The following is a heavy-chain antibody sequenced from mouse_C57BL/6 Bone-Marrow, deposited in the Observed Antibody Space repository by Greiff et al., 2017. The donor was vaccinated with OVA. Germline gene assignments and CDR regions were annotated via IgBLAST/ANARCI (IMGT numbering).Heavy chain of an antibody. J-gene: IGHJ1*03. CDR2: IYPRSGNT. CDR1: GYTFTSYG. Sequence: QVQLQQSGSELARPGASVKLSCKASGYTFTSYGISWVKQRTGQGLEWIGEIYPRSGNTYYNEKFKGKATLTADKSSSTAYMELRSLTSEDSAVYFCTFYYGSSPRYLYFDVWGIGTTVTVSS. V-gene: IGHV1-81*01. CDR3: TFYYGSSPRYLYFDV. D-gene: IGHD1-1*01.